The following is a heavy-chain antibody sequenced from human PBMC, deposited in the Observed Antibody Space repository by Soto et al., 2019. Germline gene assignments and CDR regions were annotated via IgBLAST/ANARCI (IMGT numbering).Heavy chain of an antibody. CDR1: GGSISSYY. J-gene: IGHJ6*02. V-gene: IGHV4-59*01. Sequence: SETLSLTCTVSGGSISSYYWSWIRQPPGKGLEWIGYIYYSGSTNYNPSLKSRVTISVDTSKNQFSLKLSSVTAADTAVYYCARGARVTGYYPYYYYGMDVWGQGTTVTVSS. CDR2: IYYSGST. CDR3: ARGARVTGYYPYYYYGMDV. D-gene: IGHD3-9*01.